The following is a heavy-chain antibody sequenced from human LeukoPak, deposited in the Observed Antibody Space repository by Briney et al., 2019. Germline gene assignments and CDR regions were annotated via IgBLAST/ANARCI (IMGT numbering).Heavy chain of an antibody. CDR3: AGDRGVYGSGPGGTFDI. V-gene: IGHV4-30-2*02. J-gene: IGHJ3*02. Sequence: SQTLSLTCTVSGGSISSGGYYWSWIRQPPGKGLEWIGYIYHSGSTYYNPSLKSRVTISVDRSKNQFSLKLSSMTAADTAVYYCAGDRGVYGSGPGGTFDIWGQGTMVTLSS. D-gene: IGHD3-10*01. CDR2: IYHSGST. CDR1: GGSISSGGYY.